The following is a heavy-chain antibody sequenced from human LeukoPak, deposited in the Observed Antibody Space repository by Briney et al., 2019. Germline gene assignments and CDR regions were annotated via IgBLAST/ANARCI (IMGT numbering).Heavy chain of an antibody. J-gene: IGHJ6*02. CDR3: ARDQVGDFWSGYYYYGMDV. D-gene: IGHD3-3*01. Sequence: GGSLRLSCAASGFTFSSYAMHWVRQAPGKGLEWVAVISYDGSNKYYADSVKGRFTISRDNSKNTLYLQMNSLRAVDTAVYYCARDQVGDFWSGYYYYGMDVWGQGTTVTVSS. CDR1: GFTFSSYA. CDR2: ISYDGSNK. V-gene: IGHV3-30-3*01.